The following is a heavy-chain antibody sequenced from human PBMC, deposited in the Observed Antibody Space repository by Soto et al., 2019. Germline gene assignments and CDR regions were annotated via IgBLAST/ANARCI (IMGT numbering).Heavy chain of an antibody. J-gene: IGHJ6*02. CDR1: GGSISSYF. V-gene: IGHV4-59*01. Sequence: PSETLSLTCTVSGGSISSYFWSWIRQPPGKGLEWIGYIDYSGSTNYNPSLKSRVTISVDTSKNQFSLKLSSVTAADTAVYYCASGTSIAARNAGPESYYYGMDVWGQGTTVTVSS. CDR2: IDYSGST. CDR3: ASGTSIAARNAGPESYYYGMDV. D-gene: IGHD6-6*01.